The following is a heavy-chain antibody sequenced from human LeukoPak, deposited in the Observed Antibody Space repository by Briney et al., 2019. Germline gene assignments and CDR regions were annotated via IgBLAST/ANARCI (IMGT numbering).Heavy chain of an antibody. CDR2: IYTSGST. Sequence: PSETLSLTCTVSGGSISSYYWSWIRQPAGKGLEWIGRIYTSGSTYYNPSLKSRVTISVDTSKNQFSLKLSSVTAADTAVYYCARLAEEAVAGNWFDPWGQGTLVTVSS. CDR1: GGSISSYY. V-gene: IGHV4-4*07. J-gene: IGHJ5*02. D-gene: IGHD6-19*01. CDR3: ARLAEEAVAGNWFDP.